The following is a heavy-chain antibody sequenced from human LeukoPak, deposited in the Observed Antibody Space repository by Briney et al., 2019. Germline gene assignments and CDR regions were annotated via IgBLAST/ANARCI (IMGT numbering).Heavy chain of an antibody. J-gene: IGHJ4*02. D-gene: IGHD4-11*01. CDR3: TKTFYSDSTFDY. CDR2: IKSQNAGGTA. Sequence: GGSLRLSCVAPGFTFSTAWMAWLRQAPGKGLEWVARIKSQNAGGTADYAAPVKGRFTISRDNSKNTLFLQMNSLKTEDTAVYYCTKTFYSDSTFDYWGQGTLVTVSS. V-gene: IGHV3-15*01. CDR1: GFTFSTAW.